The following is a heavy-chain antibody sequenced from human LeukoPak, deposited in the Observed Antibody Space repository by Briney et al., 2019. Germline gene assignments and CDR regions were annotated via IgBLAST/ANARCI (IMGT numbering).Heavy chain of an antibody. J-gene: IGHJ6*04. CDR3: ARTMVRGPAPYYYYGMDV. CDR2: IIPIFGIA. CDR1: GGTFSSYA. D-gene: IGHD3-10*01. Sequence: ASVKVSCKASGGTFSSYAISWVRQAPGQGLEWMGRIIPIFGIANYAQKFQGRVTITADKSTSTAYMELSSLRSEDTAVYYCARTMVRGPAPYYYYGMDVWGKGTTVTVSS. V-gene: IGHV1-69*04.